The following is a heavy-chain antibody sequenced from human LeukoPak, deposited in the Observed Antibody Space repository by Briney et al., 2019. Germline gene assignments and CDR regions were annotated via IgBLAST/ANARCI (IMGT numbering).Heavy chain of an antibody. Sequence: GASVKVSCKASGYTFTSYDINWVRQATGQGLEWMGWMNPNSGNTGYAQKFQGRVTMTRNTSISTAYMELSSLRSEDTAVYYCARGGYGSGNNKADFDYWGQGTLVTVSS. V-gene: IGHV1-8*01. J-gene: IGHJ4*02. D-gene: IGHD3-10*01. CDR2: MNPNSGNT. CDR3: ARGGYGSGNNKADFDY. CDR1: GYTFTSYD.